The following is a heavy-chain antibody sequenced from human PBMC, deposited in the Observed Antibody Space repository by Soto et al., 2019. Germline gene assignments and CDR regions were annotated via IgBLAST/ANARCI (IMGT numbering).Heavy chain of an antibody. J-gene: IGHJ4*02. CDR1: GFTFSDSA. V-gene: IGHV3-73*02. D-gene: IGHD5-18*01. CDR3: TRRRDWTAMDPLDY. CDR2: IRSKVNTYAT. Sequence: EVQLVESGGGLVQPGGSLKLSCAASGFTFSDSAMHWVRQASGKGLEWVGRIRSKVNTYATAYAASVKGRFTISRDDSMNTAYLQMHSLKTEDTAVYYCTRRRDWTAMDPLDYWGQGTLGTVSS.